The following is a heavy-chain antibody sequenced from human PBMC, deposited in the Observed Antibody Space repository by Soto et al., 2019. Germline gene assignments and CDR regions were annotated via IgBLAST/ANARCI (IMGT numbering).Heavy chain of an antibody. Sequence: SETLSLTCTVSGGSVRSGSYYLSWIRQPPGKGLEWIGYVYYTGSTNYNPSLKSRVTISVDTSKNQFSLKLSSVTAADTAVYYCARGGWRHIDYWGQGTLVTVSS. D-gene: IGHD3-3*01. V-gene: IGHV4-61*01. CDR3: ARGGWRHIDY. CDR2: VYYTGST. J-gene: IGHJ4*02. CDR1: GGSVRSGSYY.